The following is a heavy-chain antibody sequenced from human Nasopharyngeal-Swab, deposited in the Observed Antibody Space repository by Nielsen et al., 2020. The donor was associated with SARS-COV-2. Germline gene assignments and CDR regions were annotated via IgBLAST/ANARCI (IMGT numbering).Heavy chain of an antibody. V-gene: IGHV4-34*01. D-gene: IGHD6-19*01. CDR3: ARGDLGIAVAKQPFDY. J-gene: IGHJ4*02. Sequence: GSLRLSCAVYGGSFSGYYWSWIRQPPGKGLEWIGEINRSGSTNYNPSLKSRVTISVDTSKNQFSLKLSSVTAADTAVYYCARGDLGIAVAKQPFDYWGQGTLVTVSS. CDR2: INRSGST. CDR1: GGSFSGYY.